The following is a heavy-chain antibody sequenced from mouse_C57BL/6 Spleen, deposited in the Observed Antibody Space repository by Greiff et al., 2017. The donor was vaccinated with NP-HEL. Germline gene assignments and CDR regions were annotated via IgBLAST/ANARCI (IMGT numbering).Heavy chain of an antibody. CDR2: IDPAHGNT. CDR1: GFNIQHTY. D-gene: IGHD1-1*01. V-gene: IGHV14-3*01. J-gene: IGHJ4*01. CDR3: ARSGSSSDYAMDY. Sequence: DVQLQESVAELVRPGASVKLSCPASGFNIQHTYMPWVKQRPEQGLEWIGRIDPAHGNTNYAPQFPGKATITADTSSNTAYLQLSSLTAEDTAIYYCARSGSSSDYAMDYWGQGTSVTVSS.